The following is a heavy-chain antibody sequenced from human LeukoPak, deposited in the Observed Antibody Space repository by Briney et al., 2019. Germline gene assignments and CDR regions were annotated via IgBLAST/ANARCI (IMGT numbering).Heavy chain of an antibody. Sequence: GGSLRLSCAASGFTFDDYAMHWVRQAPGKGLEWVSGISWNSGSIDYADSVKGRFTISRDNAKNSLYLQMNSLRAEDTALYYCAKSSDSSGYTPLDYWGQGALVTVSS. CDR2: ISWNSGSI. CDR3: AKSSDSSGYTPLDY. D-gene: IGHD3-22*01. V-gene: IGHV3-9*01. CDR1: GFTFDDYA. J-gene: IGHJ4*02.